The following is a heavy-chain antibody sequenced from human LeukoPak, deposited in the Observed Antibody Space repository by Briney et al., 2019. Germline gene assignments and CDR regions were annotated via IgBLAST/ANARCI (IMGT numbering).Heavy chain of an antibody. Sequence: GGSLRLSCAASGFTFSSYAMHWVRQAPGKGLEWVAVISYDGSNKYYADSVKGRFTISRDNSKNTLYLQMNSLRAEDTAVYYCAKAGGSDTTGVAFDIWGQGTMVTVSS. D-gene: IGHD4-23*01. CDR2: ISYDGSNK. CDR1: GFTFSSYA. CDR3: AKAGGSDTTGVAFDI. V-gene: IGHV3-30-3*01. J-gene: IGHJ3*02.